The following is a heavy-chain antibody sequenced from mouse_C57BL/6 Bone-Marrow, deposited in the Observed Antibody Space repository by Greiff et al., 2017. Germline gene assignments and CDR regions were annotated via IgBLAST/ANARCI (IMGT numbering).Heavy chain of an antibody. CDR3: ARSSGNYGEGAMDY. V-gene: IGHV1-69*01. J-gene: IGHJ4*01. CDR2: IDPSDSYT. D-gene: IGHD2-1*01. Sequence: QLQQPGAELVMPGASVKLSCKASGYTFTSYWMHWVKQRPGQGLEWIGEIDPSDSYTNYNQKFKGKSTLTVDKSSSTAYMQLSSLTSEDSAVYYCARSSGNYGEGAMDYWGQGTSVTVSS. CDR1: GYTFTSYW.